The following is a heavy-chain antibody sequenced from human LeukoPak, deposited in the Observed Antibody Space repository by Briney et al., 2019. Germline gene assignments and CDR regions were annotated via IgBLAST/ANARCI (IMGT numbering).Heavy chain of an antibody. D-gene: IGHD5-12*01. CDR2: ISYNGRT. J-gene: IGHJ4*02. CDR1: SGSISSSTHY. CDR3: ARQDIVATIDY. V-gene: IGHV4-39*01. Sequence: SETLSLTCTVSSGSISSSTHYWGWIRQPPGKGLEWIGDISYNGRTNYTPSLKSRVTISVDTSKNQFSLKLRFVTASDTAVYYCARQDIVATIDYWGQGTLITVSS.